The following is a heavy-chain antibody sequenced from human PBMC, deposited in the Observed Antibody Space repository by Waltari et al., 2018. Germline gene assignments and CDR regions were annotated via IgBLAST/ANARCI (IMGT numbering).Heavy chain of an antibody. J-gene: IGHJ6*03. CDR1: GGSLSGYH. D-gene: IGHD3-3*01. CDR2: INDSGRP. V-gene: IGHV4-34*02. Sequence: QVQLQLWGAGLLKPSETLSLTCDVSGGSLSGYHWTWIRQPPGKGLEWIGEINDSGRPTYNPSLESRVTVSIDTANNQFSLRVRSVTAADTAVYYCARVFGYYYYYMDVWGKGTTVTISS. CDR3: ARVFGYYYYYMDV.